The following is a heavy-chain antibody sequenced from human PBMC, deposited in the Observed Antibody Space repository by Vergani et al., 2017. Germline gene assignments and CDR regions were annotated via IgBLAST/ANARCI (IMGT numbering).Heavy chain of an antibody. Sequence: QVQLQESGPGLEKPSETLSLTCAVSGASVSGYYWSWIRQPPGKGLEWIGFIDSSGSTNYNPSLKTRVTISVDMSKNQFSLKLSSVTAADTAVYYCARDRSRHYSSSRSYPWFDPWGQGTRVTVSS. J-gene: IGHJ5*02. CDR1: GASVSGYY. V-gene: IGHV4-59*02. CDR2: IDSSGST. D-gene: IGHD3-10*01. CDR3: ARDRSRHYSSSRSYPWFDP.